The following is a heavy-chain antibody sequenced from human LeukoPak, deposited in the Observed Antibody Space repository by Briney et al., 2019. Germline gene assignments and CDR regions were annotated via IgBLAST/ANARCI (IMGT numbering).Heavy chain of an antibody. D-gene: IGHD3-22*01. CDR3: AADAAYYYDSRDAFDV. CDR2: IVVGSSNT. V-gene: IGHV1-58*01. J-gene: IGHJ3*01. CDR1: GFTVTSSY. Sequence: SVKLSCKASGFTVTSSYVQWVRQARGQGLEWIGCIVVGSSNTNYAHKFQERVTSTRDMSTNLVYMELSSLRSEDTAVYYCAADAAYYYDSRDAFDVWGQGAMVTVSS.